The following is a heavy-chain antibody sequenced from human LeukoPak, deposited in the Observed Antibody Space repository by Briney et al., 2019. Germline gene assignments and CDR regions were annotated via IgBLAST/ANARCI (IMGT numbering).Heavy chain of an antibody. Sequence: SETLSLTCAVYGGSFSGYYWSWIRQPPGKGLEWIGEINHSGSTNYNPSLKSRVTISVDTSKNQFSLKLSSVTAADTAVYYCAADRGYSYGQARMDVWGKGTTVTISS. CDR1: GGSFSGYY. CDR2: INHSGST. V-gene: IGHV4-34*01. D-gene: IGHD5-18*01. J-gene: IGHJ6*04. CDR3: AADRGYSYGQARMDV.